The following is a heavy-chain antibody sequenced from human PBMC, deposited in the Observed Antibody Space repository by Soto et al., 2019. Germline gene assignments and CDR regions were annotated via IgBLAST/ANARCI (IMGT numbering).Heavy chain of an antibody. Sequence: GGSLRLSCAASGFTFSSYSMNWVRQAPGKGLEWVSSISSSSSYIYYADSVKGRFTISRDNAKNSLYLQMNSLRAEDTAVYYCARDRSPVVAATLDYYYGMDVWGQGTTVTVSS. V-gene: IGHV3-21*01. CDR1: GFTFSSYS. J-gene: IGHJ6*02. CDR3: ARDRSPVVAATLDYYYGMDV. D-gene: IGHD2-15*01. CDR2: ISSSSSYI.